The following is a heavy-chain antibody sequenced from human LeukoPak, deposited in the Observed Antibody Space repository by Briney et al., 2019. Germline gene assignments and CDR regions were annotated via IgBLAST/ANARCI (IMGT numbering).Heavy chain of an antibody. CDR2: IHYSGST. D-gene: IGHD4-23*01. CDR1: GGYINNDY. CDR3: ARQLVATVVNYGMDV. V-gene: IGHV4-59*01. Sequence: KPSETLSLTCTFSGGYINNDYWSWVRQPPGKGLEWIGYIHYSGSTNYNPSLKSRVTISVDTSKNQLSLKLTSMTAADTAAYYCARQLVATVVNYGMDVWGQGTTVTVSS. J-gene: IGHJ6*02.